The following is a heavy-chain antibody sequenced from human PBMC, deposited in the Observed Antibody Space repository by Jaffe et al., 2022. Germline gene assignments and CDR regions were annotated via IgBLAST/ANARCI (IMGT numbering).Heavy chain of an antibody. D-gene: IGHD1-26*01. Sequence: EVQLVESGGGLVQPGRSLRLSCTASGFTFGDYAMSWFRQAPGKGLEWVGFIRSKAYGGTTEYAASVKGRFTISRDDSKSIAYLQMNSLKTEDTAVYYCTRDIYGYYKSLDYWGQGTLVTVSS. J-gene: IGHJ4*02. V-gene: IGHV3-49*03. CDR2: IRSKAYGGTT. CDR1: GFTFGDYA. CDR3: TRDIYGYYKSLDY.